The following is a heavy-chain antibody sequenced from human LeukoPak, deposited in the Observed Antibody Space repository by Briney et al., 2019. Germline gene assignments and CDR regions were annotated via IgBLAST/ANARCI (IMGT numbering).Heavy chain of an antibody. V-gene: IGHV3-30-3*01. CDR3: ARDPGYCCSTSCLTHPAYYYGMDV. CDR2: ISYDGSNK. J-gene: IGHJ6*02. CDR1: GFTFSSYA. D-gene: IGHD2-2*01. Sequence: GGSLRLSCAASGFTFSSYAMHWVRQAPGKGLEWVAVISYDGSNKYYADSVKGRFTISRDNSKNTLYLQMNSLRAEDTAVYYCARDPGYCCSTSCLTHPAYYYGMDVWGQGTTVTVSS.